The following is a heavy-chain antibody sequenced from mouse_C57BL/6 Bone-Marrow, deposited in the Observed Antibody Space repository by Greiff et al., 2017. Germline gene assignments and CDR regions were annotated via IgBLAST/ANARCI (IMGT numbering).Heavy chain of an antibody. CDR1: GFTFSDYG. CDR3: AREIYPLYYYAMDY. CDR2: ISSGSSTI. Sequence: EVKLMESGGGLVKPGGSLKLSCAASGFTFSDYGMHWVRQAPEKGLEWVAYISSGSSTIYYADTVKGRFTISRDNAKNTLFLQMTSLRSEDTAMYYCAREIYPLYYYAMDYWGQGTSVTVSS. V-gene: IGHV5-17*01. J-gene: IGHJ4*01.